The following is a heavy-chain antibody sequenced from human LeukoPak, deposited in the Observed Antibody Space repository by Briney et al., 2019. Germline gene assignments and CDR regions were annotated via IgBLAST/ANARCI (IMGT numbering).Heavy chain of an antibody. CDR3: ARVRPGYYYMDV. J-gene: IGHJ6*03. V-gene: IGHV3-74*01. Sequence: GGSLRLSCAASGFTFSSFWMHWVRQAPGKGLVWVSRINIDGSGTTYADCVKGRFTISRDNAKNTLYLQMNSLRVEDTAVYYCARVRPGYYYMDVWGKGTTVTVSS. CDR1: GFTFSSFW. CDR2: INIDGSGT. D-gene: IGHD7-27*01.